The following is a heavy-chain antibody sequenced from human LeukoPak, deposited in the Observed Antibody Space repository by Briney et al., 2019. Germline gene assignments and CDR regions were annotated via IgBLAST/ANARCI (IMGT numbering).Heavy chain of an antibody. CDR1: GGTFSSYA. CDR3: ARALYYYDSSGYYYGAFDI. D-gene: IGHD3-22*01. CDR2: IIPIFGIA. Sequence: SVKVSCKASGGTFSSYASSWVRQAPGQGLEWMGRIIPIFGIANYAQKFQGRVTITADKSTSTAYMELSSLRSEDTAVYYCARALYYYDSSGYYYGAFDIWGQGAMVTVSS. V-gene: IGHV1-69*04. J-gene: IGHJ3*02.